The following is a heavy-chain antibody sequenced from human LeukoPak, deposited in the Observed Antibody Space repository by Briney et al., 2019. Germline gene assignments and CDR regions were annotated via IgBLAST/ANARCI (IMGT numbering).Heavy chain of an antibody. CDR3: AELGITMIGGV. Sequence: GGSLRLSCAASGFTFSSYGMHWVRQAPGKGLEWVSSISSSSSYIYYADSVKGRFTISRDNAKNSLYLQMNSLRAEDTAVYYCAELGITMIGGVWGKGTTVTISS. D-gene: IGHD3-10*02. CDR2: ISSSSSYI. V-gene: IGHV3-21*01. CDR1: GFTFSSYG. J-gene: IGHJ6*04.